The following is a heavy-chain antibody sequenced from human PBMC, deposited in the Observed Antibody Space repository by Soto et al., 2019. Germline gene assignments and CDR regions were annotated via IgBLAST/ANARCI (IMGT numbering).Heavy chain of an antibody. V-gene: IGHV1-69*06. Sequence: QVQLVQSGAEVKKPGSSVKVSCKASGGTFSSYAISWVRQAPGQGLEWMGGIIPIFGTANYAQKFQGRVTITAEKSTRTAYMELSSLRSEDTAVYYCASNRITMVRVPNPFDYWGQGTLVTVSS. J-gene: IGHJ4*02. D-gene: IGHD3-10*01. CDR3: ASNRITMVRVPNPFDY. CDR2: IIPIFGTA. CDR1: GGTFSSYA.